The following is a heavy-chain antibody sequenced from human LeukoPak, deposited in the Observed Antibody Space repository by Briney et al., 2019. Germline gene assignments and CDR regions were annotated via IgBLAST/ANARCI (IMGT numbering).Heavy chain of an antibody. CDR1: GFTFSSYA. CDR2: ISGSGGST. V-gene: IGHV3-23*01. J-gene: IGHJ4*02. Sequence: RSGGSLRLSCAASGFTFSSYAMSWVRQAPGKGLEWVSAISGSGGSTYYADSVKGRFTISRDNSKNTLYLQMNSLRAEDTAVYYCAKSSRITIFGVVIDDYWGQGTLVTVSS. D-gene: IGHD3-3*01. CDR3: AKSSRITIFGVVIDDY.